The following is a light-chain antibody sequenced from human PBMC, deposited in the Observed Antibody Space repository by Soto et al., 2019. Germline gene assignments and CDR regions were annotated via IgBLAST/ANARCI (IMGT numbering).Light chain of an antibody. Sequence: DIQMTQSPSTLSASAGDRVTITCRASQTIGVLLAWYQQKPGKAPKLLIYKASSLEGGVPSRFSGSGSGTELTLTISSLQPDHFATYDLQQYSGYSRTFGQGTKVDIK. CDR3: QQYSGYSRT. CDR1: QTIGVL. CDR2: KAS. J-gene: IGKJ1*01. V-gene: IGKV1-5*03.